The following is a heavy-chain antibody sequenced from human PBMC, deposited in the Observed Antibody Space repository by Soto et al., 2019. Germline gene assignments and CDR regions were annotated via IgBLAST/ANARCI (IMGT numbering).Heavy chain of an antibody. CDR1: GYTFTSYV. D-gene: IGHD2-15*01. V-gene: IGHV1-18*01. Sequence: QVQLVQSGAEVKKPGASVKVSCKASGYTFTSYVISWVRQAPGQGLEWMGWISAYNCNTNYAQKLQGRVTVTTDTPTTTAYMALRSLRSDDTAVYFCARDLSGNPGYWGQGTLVTVSS. J-gene: IGHJ4*02. CDR3: ARDLSGNPGY. CDR2: ISAYNCNT.